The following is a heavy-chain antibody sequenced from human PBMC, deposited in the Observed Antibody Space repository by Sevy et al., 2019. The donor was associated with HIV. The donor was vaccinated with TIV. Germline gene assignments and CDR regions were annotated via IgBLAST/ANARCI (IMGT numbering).Heavy chain of an antibody. D-gene: IGHD2-2*01. V-gene: IGHV4-34*01. CDR3: ARVKLYRPDIVVVPAAPYYFDY. CDR2: INHSGST. Sequence: SETLSLTCAVYGGSFSGYYWIWIRQPPGKGLEWIGEINHSGSTNYNPSLKSRVTISVDTSKNQFSLKVISVTAADTAVYYCARVKLYRPDIVVVPAAPYYFDYWGQGTLVTVSS. J-gene: IGHJ4*02. CDR1: GGSFSGYY.